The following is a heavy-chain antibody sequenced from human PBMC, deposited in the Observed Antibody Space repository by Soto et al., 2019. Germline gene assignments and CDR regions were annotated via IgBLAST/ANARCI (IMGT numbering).Heavy chain of an antibody. Sequence: QVQLVESGGGVVQLGRSLRLSCAASGFTFSSYGMHWVRQAPGKGLEWVAVISSDGSNKYFVDSVKGRFTISRDNFKNTLSLEMNSLRVEDTGLYYCAKDTNWNYEEKYYFDYWGQGTLVTVSS. CDR3: AKDTNWNYEEKYYFDY. J-gene: IGHJ4*02. CDR1: GFTFSSYG. D-gene: IGHD1-7*01. V-gene: IGHV3-30*18. CDR2: ISSDGSNK.